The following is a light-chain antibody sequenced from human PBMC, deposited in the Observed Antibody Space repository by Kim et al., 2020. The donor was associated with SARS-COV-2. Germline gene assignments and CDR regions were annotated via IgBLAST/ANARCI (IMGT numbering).Light chain of an antibody. V-gene: IGKV3-20*01. J-gene: IGKJ5*01. CDR2: GAS. CDR3: QQFGGSPPIT. Sequence: PGETATFSCRASASVDSSKLAWYQQKPGQAPRLLIFGASSRATGIPDRFSGSGSGTDFTLTISRLEPEDFAVYYCQQFGGSPPITFGQGTRLEIK. CDR1: ASVDSSK.